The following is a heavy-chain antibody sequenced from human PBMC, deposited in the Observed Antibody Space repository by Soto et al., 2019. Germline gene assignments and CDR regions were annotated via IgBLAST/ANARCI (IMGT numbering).Heavy chain of an antibody. CDR3: AKGIVVVPAAIDY. Sequence: QVQLVESGGGVVQPGRSLRLSCAASGFTFSSYGMHWVRQAPGKGLELVAVISYDGSNKYYADSVKGRFTISRDNSKNTLYLQMNSLRAEDTAVYYCAKGIVVVPAAIDYWGQGTLVTVSS. J-gene: IGHJ4*02. V-gene: IGHV3-30*18. CDR1: GFTFSSYG. CDR2: ISYDGSNK. D-gene: IGHD2-2*01.